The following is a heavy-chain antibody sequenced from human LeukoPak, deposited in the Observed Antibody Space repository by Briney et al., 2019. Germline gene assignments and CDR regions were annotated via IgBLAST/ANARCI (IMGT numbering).Heavy chain of an antibody. CDR2: ISSSSSYI. J-gene: IGHJ4*02. Sequence: GGSLRLSCAASGFTFSSYSMNWVRQAPGKGLEWVSSISSSSSYIYYADSVKGRFTISRDKAKNSLYLQMNSLRAEDTAVYYCARDKMATILSCDYWGQGTLVTVSS. CDR3: ARDKMATILSCDY. CDR1: GFTFSSYS. D-gene: IGHD5-24*01. V-gene: IGHV3-21*01.